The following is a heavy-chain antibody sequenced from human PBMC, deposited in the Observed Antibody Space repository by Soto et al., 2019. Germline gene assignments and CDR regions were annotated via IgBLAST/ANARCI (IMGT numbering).Heavy chain of an antibody. Sequence: QVQLVQSGAEVKNPGASVKVSCKASGYTFTSYGISWVRQAPGQGLEWMGWISAYNGDTKYAQKFQGRVTMTTDTSTSTAYMALRSLTSHATAVYYCGRPMGWFDPWGQGTLVIVSS. V-gene: IGHV1-18*04. CDR1: GYTFTSYG. D-gene: IGHD3-10*01. CDR2: ISAYNGDT. J-gene: IGHJ5*02. CDR3: GRPMGWFDP.